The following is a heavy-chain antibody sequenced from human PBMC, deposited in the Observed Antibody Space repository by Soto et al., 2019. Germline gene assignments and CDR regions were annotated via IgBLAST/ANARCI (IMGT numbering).Heavy chain of an antibody. Sequence: ASVKVPCKASGYTCTGYYMHWVRQAPGQGAEWMGWINPNSGGTNYAQKFQGRVSMTRDTSTSTAYMELRRRRSDETAVYNSARDEGGAASPYYYYGMDVWGQGTTVTVSS. J-gene: IGHJ6*02. CDR1: GYTCTGYY. CDR2: INPNSGGT. V-gene: IGHV1-2*02. CDR3: ARDEGGAASPYYYYGMDV. D-gene: IGHD6-13*01.